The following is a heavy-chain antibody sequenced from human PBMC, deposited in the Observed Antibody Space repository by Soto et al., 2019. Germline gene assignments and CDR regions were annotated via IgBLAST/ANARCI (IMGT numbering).Heavy chain of an antibody. J-gene: IGHJ6*02. D-gene: IGHD6-13*01. V-gene: IGHV3-23*01. CDR1: GFTFSNYA. Sequence: GALRLSCAASGFTFSNYAMNWVRQAPGKGLEWVSTISKSGGNTYYADSVKGRFTISRDNSKNTLSLQMNSLRAEDTAVYYWAKDTCRLCKGQQLATWEDVCGQGTPVTVSS. CDR3: AKDTCRLCKGQQLATWEDV. CDR2: ISKSGGNT.